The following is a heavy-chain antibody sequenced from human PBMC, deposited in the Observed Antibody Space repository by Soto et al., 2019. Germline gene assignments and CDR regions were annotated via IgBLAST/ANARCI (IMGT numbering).Heavy chain of an antibody. Sequence: SETLSLTCTVSGGSISSYYWSWIRQPAGSGLEWIWGIYTSANTNYNPSLNGRVTISVDTSKNQFSLKLSSVPAADTAVYYCASVKGAAGNWFDPWGKGTLVTVSS. D-gene: IGHD6-13*01. V-gene: IGHV4-4*07. CDR2: IYTSANT. CDR3: ASVKGAAGNWFDP. CDR1: GGSISSYY. J-gene: IGHJ5*02.